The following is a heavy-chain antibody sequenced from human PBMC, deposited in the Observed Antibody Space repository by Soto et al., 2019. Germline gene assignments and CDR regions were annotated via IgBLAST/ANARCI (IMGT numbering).Heavy chain of an antibody. J-gene: IGHJ4*02. Sequence: SETLSLTCTVSGGSISSYYWSWIRQPPGKGLEWIGYIYYSGSTNYNPSLKSRVTISVDTSKNQFSLKLSSVTAADTAVYYCARSVGQFFDYWGKGTLVTVSS. CDR3: ARSVGQFFDY. CDR1: GGSISSYY. CDR2: IYYSGST. V-gene: IGHV4-59*01.